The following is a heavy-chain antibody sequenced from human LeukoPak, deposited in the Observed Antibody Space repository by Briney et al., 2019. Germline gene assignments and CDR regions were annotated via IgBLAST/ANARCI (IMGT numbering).Heavy chain of an antibody. D-gene: IGHD3-10*01. V-gene: IGHV4-34*01. J-gene: IGHJ3*02. CDR2: INHSGST. CDR1: GGSFSGYY. Sequence: SETLSLTCAVYGGSFSGYYWSWIRQPPGKGLEWIGEINHSGSTNYNPSLKSRVTISVDTSKNQFSLKLSSVTAADTAVYYCARGRWTYYYVSGSSLEAFDIWAKGQWSPSLQ. CDR3: ARGRWTYYYVSGSSLEAFDI.